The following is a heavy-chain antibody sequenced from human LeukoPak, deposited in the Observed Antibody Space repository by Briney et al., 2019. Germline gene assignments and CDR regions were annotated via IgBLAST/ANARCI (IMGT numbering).Heavy chain of an antibody. CDR1: GGSFSGYY. CDR3: ARETRTYYSGSYYIDY. CDR2: INHSGST. Sequence: PSETLSLTCAVYGGSFSGYYWTWIRQPPGKGLEWIGEINHSGSTNYNPSLKSRLTISLDTSKSQFSLKLSSVTAADTAVYYCARETRTYYSGSYYIDYWGRGTLVTVSS. D-gene: IGHD3-10*01. J-gene: IGHJ4*02. V-gene: IGHV4-34*01.